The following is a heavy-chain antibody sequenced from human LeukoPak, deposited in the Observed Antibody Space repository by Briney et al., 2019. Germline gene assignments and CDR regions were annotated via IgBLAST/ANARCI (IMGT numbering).Heavy chain of an antibody. CDR3: AKERNLEIAVAGTIFDY. CDR1: RFTFRTYA. D-gene: IGHD6-19*01. V-gene: IGHV3-23*01. J-gene: IGHJ4*02. CDR2: ISGSGGNT. Sequence: GGSLRLSCAASRFTFRTYAMSWVRQAPGKGLEWVSAISGSGGNTYYADSVKGRFTISRDNSKNMIYLEMSSLKAEDTAVYYCAKERNLEIAVAGTIFDYWGQGTLVTVSS.